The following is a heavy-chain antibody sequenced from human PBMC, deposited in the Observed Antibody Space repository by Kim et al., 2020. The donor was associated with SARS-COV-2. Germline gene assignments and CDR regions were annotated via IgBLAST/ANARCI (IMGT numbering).Heavy chain of an antibody. CDR3: AKFEARYFAWLSHTYYSYGMDV. V-gene: IGHV3-23*01. CDR1: GFTFSSYA. D-gene: IGHD3-9*01. CDR2: ISGSGGST. J-gene: IGHJ6*02. Sequence: GGSLRLSCAASGFTFSSYAMSWVRQAPGKGLEWVSAISGSGGSTYYADSVKGRFTISRDNSKNTLYLQMNSLRAEDTAGYYCAKFEARYFAWLSHTYYSYGMDVWGQGTTVTVSS.